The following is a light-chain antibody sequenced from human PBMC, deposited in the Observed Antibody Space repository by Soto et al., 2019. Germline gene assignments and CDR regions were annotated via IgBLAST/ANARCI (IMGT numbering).Light chain of an antibody. CDR1: SSNIGAEYD. Sequence: HSVLTQPPSVSGAPGQRVAISCTGSSSNIGAEYDVLWYQQLPGTAPKRLIYGDNNRPSGVPDRFSGSKSGTSASLAITGLQPEDEADYYCQSYDSSLTTFVFGTGTKVTVL. CDR2: GDN. J-gene: IGLJ1*01. CDR3: QSYDSSLTTFV. V-gene: IGLV1-40*01.